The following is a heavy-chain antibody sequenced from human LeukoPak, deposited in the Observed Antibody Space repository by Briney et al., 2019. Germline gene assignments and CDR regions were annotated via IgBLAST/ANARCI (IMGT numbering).Heavy chain of an antibody. CDR1: GFTFSSHA. J-gene: IGHJ4*02. V-gene: IGHV3-74*03. CDR2: ISPDGSSA. Sequence: GGSLRLSCAASGFTFSSHAMHWVRQAPGKGLVWVARISPDGSSALSADSVRGRFTISRDNADNTLYLQLNSLRAEDTAVYYCARVSFCPRCHFDYWGQGTLVTASS. D-gene: IGHD2/OR15-2a*01. CDR3: ARVSFCPRCHFDY.